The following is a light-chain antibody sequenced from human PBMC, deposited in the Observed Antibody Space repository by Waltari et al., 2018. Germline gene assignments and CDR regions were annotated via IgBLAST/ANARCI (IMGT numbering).Light chain of an antibody. CDR2: WAS. Sequence: DIVMIQSPESLAVSLGERATINYKTTESVLYSSNNKNHLAWYQQKPGQPPKLLIYWASTRESGVPERFSGSGSVTDFTLTVTSLQAEDVAVYYCQQYYNTPLTFGGGTKVEIK. CDR1: ESVLYSSNNKNH. J-gene: IGKJ4*01. CDR3: QQYYNTPLT. V-gene: IGKV4-1*01.